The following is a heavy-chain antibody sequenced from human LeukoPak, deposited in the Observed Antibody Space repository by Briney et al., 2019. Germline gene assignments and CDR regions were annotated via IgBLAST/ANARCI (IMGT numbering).Heavy chain of an antibody. V-gene: IGHV3-74*01. Sequence: SXXNIDWSSTSYADSVKGRFTISRDNAKNTLYLQMNSLRAEDTAVYYCARGPYYYDSSGYYYEDWGQGTLVTVTS. CDR3: ARGPYYYDSSGYYYED. D-gene: IGHD3-22*01. CDR2: XNIDWSST. J-gene: IGHJ4*02.